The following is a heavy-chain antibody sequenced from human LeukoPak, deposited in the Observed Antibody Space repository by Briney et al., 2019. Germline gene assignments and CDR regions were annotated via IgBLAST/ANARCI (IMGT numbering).Heavy chain of an antibody. CDR2: ISSSSSSI. CDR1: GFTFSSYA. Sequence: PGGSLRLSCAASGFTFSSYAMSWVRQAPGKGLEWVSYISSSSSSIYYADSVKGRFTISRDNAKNSLYLQMNSPRAEDTAVYYCARYKEQVAGATEYFQHWGQGTLVTVSS. D-gene: IGHD4/OR15-4a*01. J-gene: IGHJ1*01. V-gene: IGHV3-48*04. CDR3: ARYKEQVAGATEYFQH.